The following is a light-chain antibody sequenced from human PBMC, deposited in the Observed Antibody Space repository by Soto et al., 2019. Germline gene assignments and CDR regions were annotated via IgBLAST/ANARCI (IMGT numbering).Light chain of an antibody. CDR3: QQYNNWPPWT. J-gene: IGKJ1*01. CDR2: GAS. V-gene: IGKV3-15*01. Sequence: EIVMTQSPATLSVSPGERATPSCRASQSIRRNLAWYQQKPDQAPRLLIYGASTRATGIPARFSGSGSGTEVTLTISSLQSEDFAVYYCQQYNNWPPWTFGQGTKVGIK. CDR1: QSIRRN.